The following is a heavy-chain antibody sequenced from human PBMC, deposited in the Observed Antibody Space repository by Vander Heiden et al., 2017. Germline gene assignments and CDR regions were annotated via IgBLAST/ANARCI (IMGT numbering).Heavy chain of an antibody. V-gene: IGHV3-23*01. CDR1: GFAFSSSA. D-gene: IGHD1-26*01. CDR2: ISGKGGIT. CDR3: AKANVVGAPGLNSGMDV. J-gene: IGHJ6*02. Sequence: EVQLLESGGGLVQPGGSLPLSCAASGFAFSSSAMTWVGQAPGKGLQWVSGISGKGGITDYADSVRGRFTISRDNSKKTIYLQMSGLRVEDMAGYYCAKANVVGAPGLNSGMDVWGQGTTVTVSS.